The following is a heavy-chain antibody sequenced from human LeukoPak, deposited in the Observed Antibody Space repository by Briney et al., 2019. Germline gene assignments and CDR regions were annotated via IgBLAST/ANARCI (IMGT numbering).Heavy chain of an antibody. CDR1: GYSFTSYW. CDR2: IYPGDSDT. CDR3: ARVKDSSGYYYYAFDI. Sequence: GESLKISCKGSGYSFTSYWIGWVRQMPGKGLEWIGIIYPGDSDTRYSPSFQGQVTISADKSISTAYLQWSSLKASDTAMYYCARVKDSSGYYYYAFDIWGQGTMVTVSS. D-gene: IGHD3-22*01. V-gene: IGHV5-51*01. J-gene: IGHJ3*02.